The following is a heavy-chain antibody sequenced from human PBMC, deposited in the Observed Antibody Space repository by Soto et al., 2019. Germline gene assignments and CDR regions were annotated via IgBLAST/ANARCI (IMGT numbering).Heavy chain of an antibody. CDR2: VKAASGVT. J-gene: IGHJ4*02. D-gene: IGHD3-3*01. CDR3: ASPRSGQSSELGY. V-gene: IGHV1-2*02. Sequence: VSSVKVSFTASFFIVDTIHWLRRAPGQGLEWMGWVKAASGVTNYAQRFQGRVTMTRDPSITTAYMELSSLTSGDTAVYYCASPRSGQSSELGYWGQGTVVTVSS. CDR1: FFIVDT.